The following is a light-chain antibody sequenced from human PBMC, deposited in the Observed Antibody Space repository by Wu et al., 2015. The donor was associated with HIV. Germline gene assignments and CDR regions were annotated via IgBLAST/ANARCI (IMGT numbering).Light chain of an antibody. CDR1: QNITDY. CDR3: QQTYTESWS. Sequence: DIQVTQSPSSLSAAIGDTVIIHCRTVQNITDYLHWYQHRPYRAPRLLIYGASHSQRGLSSRFRASGSGTHFILTIDNLQPEDFATYYCQQTYTESWSFGRGT. V-gene: IGKV1-39*01. J-gene: IGKJ1*01. CDR2: GAS.